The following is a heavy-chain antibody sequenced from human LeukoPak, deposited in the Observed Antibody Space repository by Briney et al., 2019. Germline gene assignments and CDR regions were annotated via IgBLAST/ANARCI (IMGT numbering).Heavy chain of an antibody. CDR2: INGGGGGT. CDR1: GFAFNDYA. J-gene: IGHJ4*02. Sequence: GGSLRLSCAASGFAFNDYAMHWVRQAPGKGLEWVSLINGGGGGTFYPDPVKRRFTVSRDNNKNSLYLHMNSLRPGDAAVLYCVKDVRLGGKSGGDGFDYWGQGTLVTVTS. CDR3: VKDVRLGGKSGGDGFDY. D-gene: IGHD3-16*01. V-gene: IGHV3-43*02.